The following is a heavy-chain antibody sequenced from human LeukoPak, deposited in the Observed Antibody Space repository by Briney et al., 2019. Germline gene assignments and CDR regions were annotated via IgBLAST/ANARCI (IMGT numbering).Heavy chain of an antibody. J-gene: IGHJ4*02. CDR1: GFTFSSYE. D-gene: IGHD3-22*01. V-gene: IGHV3-48*03. CDR3: ARALRYYDSSGYYYCYFDY. Sequence: PGGSLRLSCAASGFTFSSYEMNWVRQAPGKGLEWVSYISNSGTTIYYADSVKGRFTISRDNAKNSLYLQMNSLRAEDTAVYYCARALRYYDSSGYYYCYFDYWGQGTLVTVSS. CDR2: ISNSGTTI.